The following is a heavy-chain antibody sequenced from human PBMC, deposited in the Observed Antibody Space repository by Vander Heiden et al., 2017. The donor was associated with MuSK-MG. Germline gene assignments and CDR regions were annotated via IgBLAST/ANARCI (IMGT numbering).Heavy chain of an antibody. D-gene: IGHD5-12*01. Sequence: QVQLQESGPGLVKPSETLSLTCTGPGGSISSYYWSWIRQPPGKGLEWIGYIFYSGSTNYNPSLKSRVTISGDTSKNQFSLKLSSVTAADTAVYYCARAYSGYDFSVDYWGQGTLVTVSS. CDR1: GGSISSYY. CDR2: IFYSGST. V-gene: IGHV4-59*01. J-gene: IGHJ4*02. CDR3: ARAYSGYDFSVDY.